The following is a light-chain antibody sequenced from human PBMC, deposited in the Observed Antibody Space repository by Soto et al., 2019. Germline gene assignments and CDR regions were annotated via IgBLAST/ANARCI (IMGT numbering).Light chain of an antibody. J-gene: IGKJ5*01. Sequence: IVLTQSPGTLSLSPGERATLSCRASQSVSSNYLAWYQQKPGQAPRLLIYGASSRATGIPARFSGSGSGTDFTLTIRSLEPEDFAVYYCKQRSKWPITFGQGTRLEI. CDR2: GAS. CDR1: QSVSSNY. V-gene: IGKV3D-20*02. CDR3: KQRSKWPIT.